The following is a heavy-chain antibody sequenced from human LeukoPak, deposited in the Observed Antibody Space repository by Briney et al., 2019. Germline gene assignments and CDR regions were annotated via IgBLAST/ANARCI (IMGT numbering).Heavy chain of an antibody. D-gene: IGHD3-3*01. V-gene: IGHV4-59*01. CDR1: GGSISSYY. CDR3: ASWSVIELAVVVNDY. CDR2: IYYSGST. Sequence: SGTLSLTCTVSGGSISSYYWSWIRQPPGKGLEWIGYIYYSGSTNYNPSLKSRVTISVDTSKNQFSLKLSSVTAADTAVYYCASWSVIELAVVVNDYWGQGTLVTVSS. J-gene: IGHJ4*02.